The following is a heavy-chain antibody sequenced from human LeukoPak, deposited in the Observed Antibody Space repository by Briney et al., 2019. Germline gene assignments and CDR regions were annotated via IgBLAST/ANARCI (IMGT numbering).Heavy chain of an antibody. CDR2: ISISTSYI. D-gene: IGHD7-27*01. CDR3: ARGGDSWYFDL. V-gene: IGHV3-21*01. Sequence: GGSLRLSCAASGFTFSSYSMNWVRQAPGKGLEWVSSISISTSYINYADSVTGRFTITRDNAKNSLYLQMNTLIDEDTTVYYCARGGDSWYFDLWGRGTVVTVS. CDR1: GFTFSSYS. J-gene: IGHJ2*01.